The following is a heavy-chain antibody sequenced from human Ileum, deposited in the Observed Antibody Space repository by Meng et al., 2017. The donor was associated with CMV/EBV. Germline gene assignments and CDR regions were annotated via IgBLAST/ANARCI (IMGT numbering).Heavy chain of an antibody. J-gene: IGHJ4*02. Sequence: GESLKISCEASGFSFTSYGMHWVRQTPGKALVWVSCIRPDGTSAYYADSVKGRFTMSRDNAKNILYLQMNSLRAEDTAVYYCAREVRTGVGSYNYWGQGALVTVSS. CDR1: GFSFTSYG. CDR3: AREVRTGVGSYNY. V-gene: IGHV3-74*01. D-gene: IGHD3-10*01. CDR2: IRPDGTSA.